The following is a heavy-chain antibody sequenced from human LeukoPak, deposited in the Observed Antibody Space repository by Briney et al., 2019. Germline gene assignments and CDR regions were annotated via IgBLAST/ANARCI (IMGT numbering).Heavy chain of an antibody. CDR1: GGSFSGYY. CDR2: INHSGST. D-gene: IGHD3-16*01. J-gene: IGHJ3*02. CDR3: AREGARSDAFDT. V-gene: IGHV4-34*01. Sequence: SETLSLTCAVYGGSFSGYYWSWIRQPPGKGLEWIGEINHSGSTNYNPSLKSRVTISVDTSKNQFSLKLSSVTAADTAVYYCAREGARSDAFDTWGQGTMVTVSS.